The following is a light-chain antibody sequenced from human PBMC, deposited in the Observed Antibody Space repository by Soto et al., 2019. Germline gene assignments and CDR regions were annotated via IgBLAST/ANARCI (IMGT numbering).Light chain of an antibody. CDR2: DDS. V-gene: IGLV3-21*02. J-gene: IGLJ2*01. CDR1: NIGSES. CDR3: QLWYRLSDHPHVV. Sequence: SYELTQPPSVSVAPGQTATITCGGSNIGSESVHWYQQQPGQAPVMVVYDDSDRPSGIPERFSGSNSGNTATLTITRVEAGDEADYHCQLWYRLSDHPHVVFGGGTKLTVL.